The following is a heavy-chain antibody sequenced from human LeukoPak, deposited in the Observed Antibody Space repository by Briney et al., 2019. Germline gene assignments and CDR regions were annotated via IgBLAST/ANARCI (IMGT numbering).Heavy chain of an antibody. CDR2: ISGSGGST. J-gene: IGHJ2*01. CDR3: ARRGGYGDSYWYFDL. Sequence: GGSLRLSCAASGFTFSSYGMSWVRQAPGNWLEWVSAISGSGGSTYYADPVKGRFTISRDNSKNTLYLQMNSLRADDTAVYYCARRGGYGDSYWYFDLWGRGTLVTVSS. CDR1: GFTFSSYG. V-gene: IGHV3-23*01. D-gene: IGHD4-17*01.